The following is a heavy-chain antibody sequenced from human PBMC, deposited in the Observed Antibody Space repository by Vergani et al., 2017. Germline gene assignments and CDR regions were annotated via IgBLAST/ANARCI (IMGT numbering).Heavy chain of an antibody. CDR3: AREVQSPWVRGVLNWFDP. CDR1: GYTFTSYG. J-gene: IGHJ5*02. D-gene: IGHD3-10*01. CDR2: ISVYNGNT. V-gene: IGHV1-18*01. Sequence: QVQLVQSGAEVKKPGASVKVSCKASGYTFTSYGISWVRQAPGQGLEWMGWISVYNGNTNYAQKLQGRVTMTTDTSTRTAYMELRSLRSDDTAVYYCAREVQSPWVRGVLNWFDPWGQGTLVTVSS.